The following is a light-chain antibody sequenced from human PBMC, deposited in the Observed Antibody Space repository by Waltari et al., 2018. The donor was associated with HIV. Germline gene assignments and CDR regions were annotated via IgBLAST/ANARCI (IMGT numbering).Light chain of an antibody. V-gene: IGLV1-47*01. J-gene: IGLJ1*01. CDR2: RDY. CDR3: VAWDDSLSGYV. CDR1: NSNVGSKP. Sequence: QSVLTQPPSASGTLGQRVNISCPGSNSNVGSKPVYWFQQVPGTAPKLLIYRDYQRRSGIPDRFSGSKSGASASLTISGLRSEDEADYYCVAWDDSLSGYVFGTGTKVSVL.